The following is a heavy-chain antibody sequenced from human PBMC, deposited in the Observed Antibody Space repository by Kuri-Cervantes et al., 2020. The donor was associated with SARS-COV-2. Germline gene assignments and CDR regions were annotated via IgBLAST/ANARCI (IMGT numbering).Heavy chain of an antibody. D-gene: IGHD1-14*01. CDR1: GFRFGIHA. CDR2: ISFDGDKT. V-gene: IGHV3-30-3*01. J-gene: IGHJ6*02. CDR3: ARDRETTWYYGMDV. Sequence: GGSLRLSCKASGFRFGIHAMHWVRQAPGKGLEWLSFISFDGDKTYYADSVRDRFTISRGNSENTVSLQMNSLRPEDTAVYYCARDRETTWYYGMDVWGQGTTVTVSS.